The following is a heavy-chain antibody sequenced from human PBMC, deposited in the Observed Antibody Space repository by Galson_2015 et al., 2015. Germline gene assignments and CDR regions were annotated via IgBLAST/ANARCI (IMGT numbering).Heavy chain of an antibody. Sequence: ETLSLACTVSGGSISSYYWSWIRQPPGKGLEWIGYIYYSGSTNYNPSLKSRVTISVDTSKNQFSLKLSSVTAADTAVYYCARVIEYDFWSSYYSEGWFDPWGQGTLVTVSS. V-gene: IGHV4-59*01. CDR3: ARVIEYDFWSSYYSEGWFDP. J-gene: IGHJ5*02. CDR1: GGSISSYY. CDR2: IYYSGST. D-gene: IGHD3-3*01.